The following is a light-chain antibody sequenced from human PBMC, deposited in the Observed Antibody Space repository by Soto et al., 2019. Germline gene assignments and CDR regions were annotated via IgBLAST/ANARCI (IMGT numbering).Light chain of an antibody. V-gene: IGLV2-14*01. Sequence: QSALTQPASVSGSPGQSITISCTGSSSDIGGYKYVSWYQQHPGKAPKLIIYEVSSRPSGVSNRFSGSKSGNTASLTISGLQADDEADYYCQSDDNNVIVIFGGGTKLTVL. CDR1: SSDIGGYKY. J-gene: IGLJ2*01. CDR2: EVS. CDR3: QSDDNNVIVI.